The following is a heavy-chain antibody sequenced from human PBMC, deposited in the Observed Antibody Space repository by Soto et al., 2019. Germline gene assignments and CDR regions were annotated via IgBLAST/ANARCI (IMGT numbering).Heavy chain of an antibody. Sequence: QVQLQESGPGLVTPSQTLSLTCTVSGGSIRSGGYYWSWIRQHPGKGLEWIGYIYYSGSTSYNPSLKSRVTISVDTSKNQFSLKLSSVTAADTAVYYCARDSTYSSSSGHPGIDYWGQGTLVTVSS. CDR3: ARDSTYSSSSGHPGIDY. CDR1: GGSIRSGGYY. J-gene: IGHJ4*02. CDR2: IYYSGST. V-gene: IGHV4-31*03. D-gene: IGHD6-6*01.